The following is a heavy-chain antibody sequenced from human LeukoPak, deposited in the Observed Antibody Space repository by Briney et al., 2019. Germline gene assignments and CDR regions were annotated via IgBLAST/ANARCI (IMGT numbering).Heavy chain of an antibody. CDR3: ARSPYDSSGDLPCFDY. CDR2: INHSGST. Sequence: SETLSLTCAVYGGSFSGYYWSWIRQPPGKGLEWIGEINHSGSTNYNPSLKSRVTISVDTSKNQFSLKLSSVTAADTAVYYCARSPYDSSGDLPCFDYWGQGTLVTVSS. D-gene: IGHD3-22*01. CDR1: GGSFSGYY. V-gene: IGHV4-34*01. J-gene: IGHJ4*02.